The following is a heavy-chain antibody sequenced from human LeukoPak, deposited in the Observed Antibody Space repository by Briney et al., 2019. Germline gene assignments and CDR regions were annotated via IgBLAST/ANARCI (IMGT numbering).Heavy chain of an antibody. D-gene: IGHD6-19*01. Sequence: PGGSLRLSCAASGFTFSSYSMNWVRQAPGKGPEWVSSISSNSTYIYYADSVKGRFTISRDNSKNTLYLQMNSLRAEDAAVYYCAKDLHGVAVPDYWGQGTLVTVSS. CDR1: GFTFSSYS. J-gene: IGHJ4*02. CDR2: ISSNSTYI. V-gene: IGHV3-21*04. CDR3: AKDLHGVAVPDY.